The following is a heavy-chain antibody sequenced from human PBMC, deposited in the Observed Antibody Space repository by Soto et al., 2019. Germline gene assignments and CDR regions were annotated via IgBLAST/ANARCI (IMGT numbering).Heavy chain of an antibody. CDR2: IIPIFGTA. CDR1: GGTFSSYA. Sequence: SVKVSCKASGGTFSSYASSWVRQAPGQGLEWMGGIIPIFGTANYAQKFQGRVTITADESTSTAYMELSSLRSEDTAVYYCARDIGHVKIAVAGTDPGPDAFDIWGQGTMVTVSS. V-gene: IGHV1-69*13. D-gene: IGHD6-19*01. J-gene: IGHJ3*02. CDR3: ARDIGHVKIAVAGTDPGPDAFDI.